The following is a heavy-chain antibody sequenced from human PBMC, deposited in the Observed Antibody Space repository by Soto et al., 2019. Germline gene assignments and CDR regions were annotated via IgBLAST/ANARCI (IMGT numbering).Heavy chain of an antibody. V-gene: IGHV1-18*04. CDR1: GYTFTSYY. Sequence: GASVKVSCKASGYTFTSYYMHWVRQAPGQGLEWMGWISAYNGNTNYAQKLQGRVTMTTDTSTSTAYMELRSLRSDDTAVYYCASRGVIDAFDIWGQGTMVTVSS. CDR2: ISAYNGNT. CDR3: ASRGVIDAFDI. J-gene: IGHJ3*02.